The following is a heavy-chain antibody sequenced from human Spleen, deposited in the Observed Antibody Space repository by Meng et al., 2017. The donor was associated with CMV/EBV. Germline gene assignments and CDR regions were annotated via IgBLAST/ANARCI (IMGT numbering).Heavy chain of an antibody. CDR3: ARERSGYYYYFDS. CDR2: ISSSTNAI. V-gene: IGHV3-21*01. J-gene: IGHJ4*02. D-gene: IGHD3-22*01. Sequence: GGSLRLSCVASGFSFNTFRMDWVRQAPGKGLEWVSSISSSTNAIYYADSLKGRFTVSRDNAKNSLYLQMDSLRAEDTAVYYCARERSGYYYYFDSWGQGTPVTVSS. CDR1: GFSFNTFR.